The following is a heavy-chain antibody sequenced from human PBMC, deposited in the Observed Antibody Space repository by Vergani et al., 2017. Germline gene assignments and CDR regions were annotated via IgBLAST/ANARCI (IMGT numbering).Heavy chain of an antibody. CDR1: GGSISSSSYY. Sequence: QVQLQESGPGLVKPSETLSLTCTVSGGSISSSSYYWGWIRQPPGKGLEWIGSIYYSGSTYYNPSLKSRVTISVDTSKNQFSLKLSSVTAADTAVYYCASQVIFHYGSGSYDDYWGQGTLVTVSS. J-gene: IGHJ4*02. CDR3: ASQVIFHYGSGSYDDY. CDR2: IYYSGST. D-gene: IGHD3-10*01. V-gene: IGHV4-39*01.